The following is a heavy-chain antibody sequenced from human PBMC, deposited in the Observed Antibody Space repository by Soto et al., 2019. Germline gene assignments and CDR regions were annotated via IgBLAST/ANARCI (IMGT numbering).Heavy chain of an antibody. J-gene: IGHJ3*02. CDR1: GGSITTYY. Sequence: HVQLQESGPGLVKPSETLSLTCTVSGGSITTYYWNWIRQPPGKGLEWIGNIFDSGSTNYNPSLKSRVTFSLDTSKNQFSLKLSSVTAADTAVYYCARDRGASDSFDIWGQGTLVTVSS. CDR3: ARDRGASDSFDI. CDR2: IFDSGST. V-gene: IGHV4-59*01. D-gene: IGHD3-16*01.